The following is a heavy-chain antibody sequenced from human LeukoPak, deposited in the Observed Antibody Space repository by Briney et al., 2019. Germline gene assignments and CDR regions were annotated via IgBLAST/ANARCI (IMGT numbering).Heavy chain of an antibody. CDR2: ISSSGDTI. CDR1: GFTFSNYD. CDR3: ASSSSYGDSYYYYMDV. V-gene: IGHV3-48*01. J-gene: IGHJ6*03. Sequence: GGSLRLSCVTSGFTFSNYDINWVRQAPGKGLEWISYISSSGDTIKYADSVKGRFSISRDNGKNSLFLQMNGLRAEDTAVYYCASSSSYGDSYYYYMDVWGKGTTVTVSS. D-gene: IGHD3-16*01.